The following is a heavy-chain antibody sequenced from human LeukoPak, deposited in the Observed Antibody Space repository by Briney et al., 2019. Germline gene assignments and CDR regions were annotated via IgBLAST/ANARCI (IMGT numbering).Heavy chain of an antibody. Sequence: PGGSLRLSCAASGFTFSTYAMSWVRQIPGKGLEWVSAISGSDDGTYYADSVKGRFTISRDNSRNTLYLQMNTLRAEDTAVYFCAKEDYYGSGGFFDYWGQGTLVTVSS. CDR3: AKEDYYGSGGFFDY. V-gene: IGHV3-23*01. CDR1: GFTFSTYA. D-gene: IGHD3-10*01. J-gene: IGHJ4*02. CDR2: ISGSDDGT.